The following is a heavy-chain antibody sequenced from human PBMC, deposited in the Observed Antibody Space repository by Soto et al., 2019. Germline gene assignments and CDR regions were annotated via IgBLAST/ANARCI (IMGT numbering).Heavy chain of an antibody. CDR2: IYYSGST. CDR1: GGSISSSSYY. J-gene: IGHJ5*02. D-gene: IGHD4-17*01. CDR3: ARPSYGELLHENWFDP. V-gene: IGHV4-39*01. Sequence: SETLSLTCTVSGGSISSSSYYWGWIRQPPGKGLEWIGSIYYSGSTYYNPSLKSRVTISVDTSKNQFSLKLSSVTAADTAVYYCARPSYGELLHENWFDPWGQGTLVTVSS.